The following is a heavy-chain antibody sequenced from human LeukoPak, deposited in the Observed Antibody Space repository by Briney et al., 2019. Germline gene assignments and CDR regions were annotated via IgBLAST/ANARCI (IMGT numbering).Heavy chain of an antibody. V-gene: IGHV4-59*01. J-gene: IGHJ5*02. CDR1: GGSISSDY. CDR2: IYYSGST. D-gene: IGHD3-3*01. CDR3: ARTAGVRWFDP. Sequence: SETLSLTCIVSGGSISSDYWSWIRQPPGKGLEWIGSIYYSGSTNYNPSLKSRVTISVDTSKNHFSLNLSSVTAADTAVYYCARTAGVRWFDPWGQGTLVTVSS.